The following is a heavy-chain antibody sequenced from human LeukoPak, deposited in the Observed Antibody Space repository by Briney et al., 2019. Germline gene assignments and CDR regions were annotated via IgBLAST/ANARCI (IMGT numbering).Heavy chain of an antibody. Sequence: ASVKVSCKASGFTFTSYYMHWVRQAPGQGLEWMGIINPSGGSTSYAQKFQGRVTMTRDTSTSTVYMELSSLRSEDTAVYYCARGNRGSTVTTNRLYYYYGMDVWGQGTTVTVSS. J-gene: IGHJ6*02. CDR1: GFTFTSYY. CDR2: INPSGGST. CDR3: ARGNRGSTVTTNRLYYYYGMDV. D-gene: IGHD4-17*01. V-gene: IGHV1-46*01.